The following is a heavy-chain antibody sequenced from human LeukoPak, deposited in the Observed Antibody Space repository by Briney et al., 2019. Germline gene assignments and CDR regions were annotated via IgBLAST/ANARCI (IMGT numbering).Heavy chain of an antibody. CDR1: GFTFSTYG. Sequence: GGSLRLSCAASGFTFSTYGMFWVRQAPGKGLEWVAVVSYDGSNRYHAESLKGRFTITRDNSKNTLYLQMNRLRAEDTAVYYCAKDRGYEGLGRGLMDGWGQGTTVTVSS. CDR2: VSYDGSNR. D-gene: IGHD3-22*01. V-gene: IGHV3-30*18. J-gene: IGHJ6*02. CDR3: AKDRGYEGLGRGLMDG.